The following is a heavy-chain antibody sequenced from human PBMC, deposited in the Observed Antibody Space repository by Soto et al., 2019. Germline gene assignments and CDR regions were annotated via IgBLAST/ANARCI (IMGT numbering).Heavy chain of an antibody. CDR2: IYYSGST. CDR3: ARGGYYYDSSGYESPSPTEGYFDY. Sequence: SETLSLTCTVSGGSISSYYWSWIRQPPGKGLEWIGYIYYSGSTNYNPSLKSRVTISVDASKNQFSLKLSSVTAADTAVYYCARGGYYYDSSGYESPSPTEGYFDYWGQGTLVTVSS. V-gene: IGHV4-59*01. D-gene: IGHD3-22*01. J-gene: IGHJ4*02. CDR1: GGSISSYY.